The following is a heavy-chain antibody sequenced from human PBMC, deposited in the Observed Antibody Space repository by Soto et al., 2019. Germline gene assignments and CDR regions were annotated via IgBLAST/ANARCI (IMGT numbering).Heavy chain of an antibody. CDR1: GGSISSYY. D-gene: IGHD4-17*01. J-gene: IGHJ3*02. Sequence: SETLSLTCTVSGGSISSYYWSWIRQPPGKGLEWIGYIYYSGSTYYNPSLKSRVTISVDTSKNQFSLKLSSVTAADTAVYYCAREKRTVTNAFDIWGRGTMVTVSS. V-gene: IGHV4-4*08. CDR3: AREKRTVTNAFDI. CDR2: IYYSGST.